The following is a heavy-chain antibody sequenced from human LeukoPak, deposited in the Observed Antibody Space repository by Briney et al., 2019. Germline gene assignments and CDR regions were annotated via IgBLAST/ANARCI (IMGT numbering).Heavy chain of an antibody. J-gene: IGHJ4*02. CDR2: IYLGDSDP. V-gene: IGHV5-51*01. CDR1: GYSFTSYW. Sequence: GESLKIPCKGSGYSFTSYWIGWVRQMPGKGLEWMGVIYLGDSDPRYSPSFQAQVPISADKPISTPYLQWSSLKASNTAVFHLARQGGCYSPFGYWGQGTLVTVSS. CDR3: ARQGGCYSPFGY. D-gene: IGHD1-26*01.